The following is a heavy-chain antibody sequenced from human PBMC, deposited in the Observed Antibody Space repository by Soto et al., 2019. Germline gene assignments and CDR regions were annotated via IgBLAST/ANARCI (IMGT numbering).Heavy chain of an antibody. CDR3: ASGASRGIQLWLRSRPENYYYYGMDV. D-gene: IGHD5-18*01. J-gene: IGHJ6*02. CDR2: IIPIFGTA. V-gene: IGHV1-69*13. Sequence: ASVKVSCKASGGTFSSYAISWVRQAPGQGLEWMGGIIPIFGTANYAQKFQGRVTITADESTSTAYMELSSLRSEDTAVYYCASGASRGIQLWLRSRPENYYYYGMDVWGQGTTVTVSS. CDR1: GGTFSSYA.